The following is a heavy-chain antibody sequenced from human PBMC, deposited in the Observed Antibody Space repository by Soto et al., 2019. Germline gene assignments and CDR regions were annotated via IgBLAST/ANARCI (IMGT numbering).Heavy chain of an antibody. V-gene: IGHV4-39*07. CDR1: GGSISSSSYY. J-gene: IGHJ4*02. Sequence: SETLSLTCTVSGGSISSSSYYWGWIRQPPGKGLEWIGSIYYSGSTYYNPSLKSRVTISVDTSKNQFSLKLSSVTAADTAVYYCAVGAMVNIYFDYWGQGTLVTVSS. CDR2: IYYSGST. CDR3: AVGAMVNIYFDY. D-gene: IGHD5-18*01.